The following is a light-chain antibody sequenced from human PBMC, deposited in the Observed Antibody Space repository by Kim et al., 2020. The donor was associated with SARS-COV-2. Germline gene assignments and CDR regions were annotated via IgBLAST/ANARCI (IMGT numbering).Light chain of an antibody. Sequence: QSALTQPASVSGSPGQSITISCTGTSSDVGGYNYVSWYQQHPGKAPKLMIYDVSKRPSGVSNRFSGSKSGNTASLTISGLQAEDEADYYCSSDTSSSTFFGTGTKVTVL. J-gene: IGLJ1*01. CDR1: SSDVGGYNY. CDR2: DVS. CDR3: SSDTSSSTF. V-gene: IGLV2-14*01.